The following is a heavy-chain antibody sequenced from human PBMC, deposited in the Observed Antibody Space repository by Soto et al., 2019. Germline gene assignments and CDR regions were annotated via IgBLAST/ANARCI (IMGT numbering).Heavy chain of an antibody. CDR1: GFTFSSYA. V-gene: IGHV3-30-3*01. Sequence: GGSLRLSCAASGFTFSSYAMRWVRRAPGKGLEWVAVISYDGSNNYYADSVKRRFTISRDNSKNTLYLQMNSLRAEDTAVYYCARTYSRGWSKLQYFDYWGQGTLVTVSS. CDR2: ISYDGSNN. CDR3: ARTYSRGWSKLQYFDY. J-gene: IGHJ4*02. D-gene: IGHD6-19*01.